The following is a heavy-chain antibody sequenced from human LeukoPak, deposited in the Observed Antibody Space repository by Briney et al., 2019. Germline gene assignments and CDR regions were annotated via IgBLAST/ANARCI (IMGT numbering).Heavy chain of an antibody. J-gene: IGHJ4*02. CDR3: ARGGGYSYGY. V-gene: IGHV4-39*07. D-gene: IGHD5-18*01. CDR2: INYSGNT. Sequence: SETLSLTCTVSGGSISSSSYYWVWIRQPPGKELEWIGSINYSGNTYYNPSVKSRVTISVDTSKNQFSLKLSSVTAADTAVYYCARGGGYSYGYWGQGTLVTVSS. CDR1: GGSISSSSYY.